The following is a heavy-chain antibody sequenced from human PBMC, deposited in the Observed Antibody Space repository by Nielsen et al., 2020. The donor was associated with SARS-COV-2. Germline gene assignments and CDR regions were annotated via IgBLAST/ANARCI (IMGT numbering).Heavy chain of an antibody. D-gene: IGHD4-17*01. Sequence: SETLSLTCSVSGDSISGYYWNWIRQPPGKGLEWIGYIYYPGIYRGITNYHPSLNSRVTISLDTSKNQFSLDLTSVTAADTAVYYCARFYGDVPFDYWGQGTLVTVSS. CDR1: GDSISGYY. CDR3: ARFYGDVPFDY. CDR2: IYYPGIYRGIT. V-gene: IGHV4-59*13. J-gene: IGHJ4*02.